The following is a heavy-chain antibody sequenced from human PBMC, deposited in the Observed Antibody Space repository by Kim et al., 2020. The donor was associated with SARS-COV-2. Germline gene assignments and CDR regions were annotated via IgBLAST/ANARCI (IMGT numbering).Heavy chain of an antibody. CDR2: VDHTGTT. CDR1: GGSFSDYF. V-gene: IGHV4-34*01. J-gene: IGHJ4*02. Sequence: SESLSLTCAVYGGSFSDYFWTWIRQPPGKGLEWIGEVDHTGTTKYNSSLKSRFTISVDPSKNQFSLRLTSVIAADTALYFCARAATTSNYFDSWGQGILVTVSS. CDR3: ARAATTSNYFDS.